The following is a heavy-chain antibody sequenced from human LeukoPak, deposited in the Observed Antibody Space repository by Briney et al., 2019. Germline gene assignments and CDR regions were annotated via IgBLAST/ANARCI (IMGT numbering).Heavy chain of an antibody. J-gene: IGHJ4*02. V-gene: IGHV4-38-2*01. D-gene: IGHD2-8*01. CDR3: AKHVPVYGFDY. CDR2: IYHSGST. Sequence: SETLSLTCAVSGYSISSGYYWGWIRQPPGKGLEWIGSIYHSGSTYYNPSLKSRVTISVDTSKNQFSLKLSSVTAADTAVYYCAKHVPVYGFDYWGQGTLVTVSS. CDR1: GYSISSGYY.